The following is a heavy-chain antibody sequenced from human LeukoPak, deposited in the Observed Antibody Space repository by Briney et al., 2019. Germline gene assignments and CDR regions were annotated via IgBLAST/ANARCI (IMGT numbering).Heavy chain of an antibody. CDR2: ISYDGSNK. CDR3: ARDSDYGGNSPNAFDI. D-gene: IGHD4-23*01. Sequence: GRSLRLSCAASGFTFSSYAMHWVRQAPGKGLEWVAVISYDGSNKYYADSVKGRFTISRDNSKNTLYLQMNSLRAEDTAVYYCARDSDYGGNSPNAFDIWGQGTMVTVPS. V-gene: IGHV3-30-3*01. CDR1: GFTFSSYA. J-gene: IGHJ3*02.